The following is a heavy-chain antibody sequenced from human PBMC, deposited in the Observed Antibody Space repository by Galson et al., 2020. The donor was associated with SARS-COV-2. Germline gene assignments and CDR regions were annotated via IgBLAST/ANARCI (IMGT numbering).Heavy chain of an antibody. CDR2: IYPGDSKT. CDR1: GYTFTSYW. J-gene: IGHJ5*02. V-gene: IGHV5-51*01. Sequence: GESLKISCKGSGYTFTSYWIAWVRQMPGKGLEWMGIIYPGDSKTSYSPSFQGQVTTSADKSMSTAYLQWSSLKDSDTAIYFCARGGYCSGRSCSTYNWFDPWGQGTLVTVSS. CDR3: ARGGYCSGRSCSTYNWFDP. D-gene: IGHD2-15*01.